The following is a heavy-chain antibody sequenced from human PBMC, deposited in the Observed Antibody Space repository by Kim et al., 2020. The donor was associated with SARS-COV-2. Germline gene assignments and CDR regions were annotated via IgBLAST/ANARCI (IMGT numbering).Heavy chain of an antibody. CDR2: ISSSSSYI. CDR1: GFTFSSYS. D-gene: IGHD3-10*01. Sequence: GGSLRLSCAASGFTFSSYSMNWVRQAPGKGLEWVSSISSSSSYIYYADSVKGRFTISRDNAKNSLYLQMNSLRAEDTAVYYCARDRPPDYYGSGSYSKPSSDYWGQGTLVTVSS. J-gene: IGHJ4*02. V-gene: IGHV3-21*01. CDR3: ARDRPPDYYGSGSYSKPSSDY.